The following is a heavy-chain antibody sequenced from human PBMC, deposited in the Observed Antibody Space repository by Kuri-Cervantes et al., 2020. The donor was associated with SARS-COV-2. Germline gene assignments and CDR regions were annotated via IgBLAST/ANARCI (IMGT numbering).Heavy chain of an antibody. CDR1: GDSVSSYY. D-gene: IGHD3-22*01. Sequence: SETLSLTCSVSGDSVSSYYWSWIRQPPGKGLEWIGEINHSGSANYNPSLKSRVTISVDTSKNQFSLKLSSVTAADTAVYYCARAQMIVVTPDAFDIWGQGTLVTVSS. CDR2: INHSGSA. CDR3: ARAQMIVVTPDAFDI. J-gene: IGHJ3*02. V-gene: IGHV4-34*01.